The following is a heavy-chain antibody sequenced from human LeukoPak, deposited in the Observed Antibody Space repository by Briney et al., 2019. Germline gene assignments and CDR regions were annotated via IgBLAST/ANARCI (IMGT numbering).Heavy chain of an antibody. CDR3: ARGRCSSTSCFLLRFGMDV. V-gene: IGHV3-13*01. CDR1: GFTFSSYD. D-gene: IGHD2-2*01. Sequence: GGSLRLSCAASGFTFSSYDMHWVRQATGKGLEWVSAIGTAGDTYYPGSVKGRFTISRENAKNSLYLQMNSLRAEGTAVYYCARGRCSSTSCFLLRFGMDVWGQGTTVTVSS. CDR2: IGTAGDT. J-gene: IGHJ6*02.